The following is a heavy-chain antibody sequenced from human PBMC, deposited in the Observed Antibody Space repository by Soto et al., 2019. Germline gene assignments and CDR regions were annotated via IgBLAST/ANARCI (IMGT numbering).Heavy chain of an antibody. CDR2: IWYDGSNK. V-gene: IGHV3-33*01. CDR3: ARDGDFDWLPQYFDY. Sequence: SLRLSCAASGFTFSSYGMHWVRQAPGKGLEWVAVIWYDGSNKYYADSVKGRFTISRDNSKNTLYLQMNSLRAEDTAVYYCARDGDFDWLPQYFDYWGQGTLVTVSS. J-gene: IGHJ4*02. CDR1: GFTFSSYG. D-gene: IGHD3-9*01.